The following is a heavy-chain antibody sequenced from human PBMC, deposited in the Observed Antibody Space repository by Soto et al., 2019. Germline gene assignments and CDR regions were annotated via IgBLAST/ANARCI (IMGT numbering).Heavy chain of an antibody. V-gene: IGHV3-33*01. CDR1: GFTFSSYG. Sequence: QVQLVESGGGVVQPGRSLRLSCAASGFTFSSYGMHWVRQAPGKGLEWVPVIWYDGSNKYYADSVKGRFTISRDNSKNTLYLQMNSLRAEDTAVYYCARTYYYGSGSYYNAFDIWGQGTMVTVSS. J-gene: IGHJ3*02. D-gene: IGHD3-10*01. CDR3: ARTYYYGSGSYYNAFDI. CDR2: IWYDGSNK.